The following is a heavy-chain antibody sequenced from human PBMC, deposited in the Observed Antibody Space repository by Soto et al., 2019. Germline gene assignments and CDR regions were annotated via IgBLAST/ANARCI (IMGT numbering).Heavy chain of an antibody. CDR1: GYTFTSYY. D-gene: IGHD6-13*01. V-gene: IGHV1-8*02. CDR3: ARGLGSSWKFDP. CDR2: MNPNSGNT. Sequence: ASVKVSCKASGYTFTSYYMHWVRQATGQGLEWMGRMNPNSGNTGYAQKFQGRVTMTRNTSISTAYMELSSLRSEDTAVYYCARGLGSSWKFDPWGQGTLVTVSS. J-gene: IGHJ5*02.